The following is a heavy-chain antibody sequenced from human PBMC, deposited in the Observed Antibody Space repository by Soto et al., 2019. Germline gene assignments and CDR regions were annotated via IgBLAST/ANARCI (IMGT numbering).Heavy chain of an antibody. V-gene: IGHV1-69*13. CDR2: IIPIFGTA. Sequence: SVTVSCKASGGTFSSYAISWVRQAPGQGLEWMGGIIPIFGTANYAQKFQGRVTITADESTSTAYMELSSLRSEDTAVYYCARTVLLVRGASYNWLDPWGQGTLVTVSS. CDR3: ARTVLLVRGASYNWLDP. J-gene: IGHJ5*02. CDR1: GGTFSSYA. D-gene: IGHD3-10*01.